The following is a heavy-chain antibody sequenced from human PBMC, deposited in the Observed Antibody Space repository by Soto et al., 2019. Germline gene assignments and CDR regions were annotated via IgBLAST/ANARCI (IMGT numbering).Heavy chain of an antibody. J-gene: IGHJ4*02. CDR2: VYYSGTT. V-gene: IGHV4-31*03. CDR1: GGSISSGGYY. D-gene: IGHD2-15*01. CDR3: ARHSGDRPGYFDY. Sequence: QVQLQESGPGLVKPSQTLSLTCTVSGGSISSGGYYWSWIRQNPGKGLEWIGYVYYSGTTYYNPSLKSRVAISVDPSKNHFSLKLSPVSAADPAVYYCARHSGDRPGYFDYWGQGTLVTVSS.